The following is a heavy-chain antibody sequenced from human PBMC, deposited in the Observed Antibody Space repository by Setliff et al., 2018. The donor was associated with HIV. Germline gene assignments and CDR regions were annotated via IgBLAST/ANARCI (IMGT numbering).Heavy chain of an antibody. CDR2: IHHSGTT. J-gene: IGHJ3*01. D-gene: IGHD1-26*01. V-gene: IGHV4-38-2*02. Sequence: NPSETLSLTCAVPGYSISSGYYWAWIRQSPGKGLDWIGSIHHSGTTYYNPSLKSRVTISVDTTTNQVSLQVNSVTAVDTAVYYCARDHNSGTLHAFDLWGQGTKVTVSS. CDR3: ARDHNSGTLHAFDL. CDR1: GYSISSGYY.